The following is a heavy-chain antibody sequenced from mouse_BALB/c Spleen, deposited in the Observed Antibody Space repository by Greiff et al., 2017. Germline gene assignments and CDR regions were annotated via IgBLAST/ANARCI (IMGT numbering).Heavy chain of an antibody. J-gene: IGHJ3*01. Sequence: EVQLQESGGDLVKPGGSLKLSGAASGFTVRSYGMSCVRQTPNKRLEGVATISSGGSYTYYPDSVKGRFTISRDNAKTTLYLQMSSLKSEDTAMYYCARHFYDYDGTGDGFRFWGHGTLVTVTA. CDR1: GFTVRSYG. V-gene: IGHV5-6*01. CDR2: ISSGGSYT. D-gene: IGHD2-4*01. CDR3: ARHFYDYDGTGDGFRF.